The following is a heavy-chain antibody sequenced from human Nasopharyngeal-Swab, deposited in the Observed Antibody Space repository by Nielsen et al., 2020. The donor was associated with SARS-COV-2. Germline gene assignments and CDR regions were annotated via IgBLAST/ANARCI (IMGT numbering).Heavy chain of an antibody. CDR1: GDSISSYY. V-gene: IGHV4-59*08. J-gene: IGHJ6*03. CDR2: T. CDR3: ARRGRIPVYGTSDDFYYYLDV. Sequence: SETLSLTCTVSGDSISSYYWAWIRQPPGKGLEWIGSTNYNPSLTSRVTISVDTSKNQVSLRRTSVTAADTAIYYCARRGRIPVYGTSDDFYYYLDVWGKGTRVTVSS. D-gene: IGHD6-19*01.